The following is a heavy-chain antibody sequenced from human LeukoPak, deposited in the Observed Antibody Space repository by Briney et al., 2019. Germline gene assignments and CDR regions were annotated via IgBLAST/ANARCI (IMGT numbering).Heavy chain of an antibody. Sequence: GASVKVSCKASGGTFSSYAISWVRQAPGQGLEWMGRIIPILGIANYAQKFQGRVTITADKSTSTAYMELSSLRSEDTAVYYCARAPGYHSSGYYESNDYWGQGTLVTVSS. V-gene: IGHV1-69*04. CDR2: IIPILGIA. CDR1: GGTFSSYA. J-gene: IGHJ4*02. D-gene: IGHD3-22*01. CDR3: ARAPGYHSSGYYESNDY.